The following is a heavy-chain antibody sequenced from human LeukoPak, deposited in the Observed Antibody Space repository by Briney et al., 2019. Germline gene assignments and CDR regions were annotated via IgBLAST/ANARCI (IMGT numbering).Heavy chain of an antibody. CDR3: ARVLLPDYYYGMDV. J-gene: IGHJ6*02. CDR1: GFTFSSYA. CDR2: ISYDGSNK. D-gene: IGHD3-10*01. V-gene: IGHV3-30-3*01. Sequence: PGGSLRLSCAASGFTFSSYAMHWVRQAPGKGLEWVAVISYDGSNKYYADSVKGRFTISRDNSKNTLYLQMNSLGAEDTAVYYCARVLLPDYYYGMDVWGQGTTVTVSS.